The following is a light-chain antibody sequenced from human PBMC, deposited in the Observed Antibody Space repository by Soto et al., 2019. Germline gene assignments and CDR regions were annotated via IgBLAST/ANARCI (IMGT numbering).Light chain of an antibody. CDR3: QQYNSYSPRLT. CDR2: RAS. J-gene: IGKJ4*01. Sequence: DIQMTQSPSTLSASVGDRVTITCRASQSISNWLAWDQQKPGKAPKLLIYRASSLESGVPSRFSGSGSGTEFTLTISSLQPDDFATYYCQQYNSYSPRLTFGGGTKVETK. CDR1: QSISNW. V-gene: IGKV1-5*03.